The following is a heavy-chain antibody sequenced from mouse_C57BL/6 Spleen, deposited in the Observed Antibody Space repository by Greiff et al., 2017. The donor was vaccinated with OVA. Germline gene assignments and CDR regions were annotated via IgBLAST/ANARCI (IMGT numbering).Heavy chain of an antibody. J-gene: IGHJ1*03. CDR3: ASGDYRWYFDV. Sequence: QVQLKQSGAELMKPGASVKLSCKATGYTFTGYWIEWVKQRPGHGLEWIGEILPGSGSTNYNEKFKGKATFTADTSSNTAYMQRSSLTTEDSAIYDCASGDYRWYFDVWGTGTTVTVSS. CDR1: GYTFTGYW. D-gene: IGHD2-14*01. CDR2: ILPGSGST. V-gene: IGHV1-9*01.